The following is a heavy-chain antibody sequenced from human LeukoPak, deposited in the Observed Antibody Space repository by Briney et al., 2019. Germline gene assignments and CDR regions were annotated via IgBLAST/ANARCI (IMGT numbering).Heavy chain of an antibody. J-gene: IGHJ4*02. CDR1: GGSISSYY. Sequence: PSETLSLTCTVSGGSISSYYWSWIRQPPGKGLEWIGYIYYSGNTNYNPSLKSRVTISLDTSKNQFSLKLNSVTAADTAVYYCARERVSHYFDYWGQGTLVTVSS. CDR2: IYYSGNT. CDR3: ARERVSHYFDY. V-gene: IGHV4-59*01.